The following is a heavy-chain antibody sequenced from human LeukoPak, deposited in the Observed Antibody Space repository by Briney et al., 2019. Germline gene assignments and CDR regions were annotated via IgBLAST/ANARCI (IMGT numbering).Heavy chain of an antibody. CDR3: AKDLSRSYGDYGTSSPFDL. D-gene: IGHD4-17*01. CDR2: FSGSRGST. Sequence: PGGSLRLSCAASGFSFDTYAMNWVRQAPGKGLEWVSGFSGSRGSTYYADSVKGRFTISRDNSKSTLYLQMNSLRAEDTAVYYCAKDLSRSYGDYGTSSPFDLWGQGTLVIVSS. J-gene: IGHJ3*01. V-gene: IGHV3-23*01. CDR1: GFSFDTYA.